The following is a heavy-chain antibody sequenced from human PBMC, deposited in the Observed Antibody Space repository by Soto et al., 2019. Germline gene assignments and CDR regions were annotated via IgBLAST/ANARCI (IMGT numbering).Heavy chain of an antibody. CDR1: GFTFSSYA. D-gene: IGHD2-2*01. Sequence: EVQLLESGGGLVQPGGSLRLSCAASGFTFSSYAMSWVRQAPGKGLEWVSAISGSGGSTYYADSVKGRFTISRDNSKNTLDLQMNSLRAEDTAVYYCAKSHSPIYCSSTSGYRINDDFDIWGQGTMVTVSS. V-gene: IGHV3-23*01. J-gene: IGHJ3*02. CDR2: ISGSGGST. CDR3: AKSHSPIYCSSTSGYRINDDFDI.